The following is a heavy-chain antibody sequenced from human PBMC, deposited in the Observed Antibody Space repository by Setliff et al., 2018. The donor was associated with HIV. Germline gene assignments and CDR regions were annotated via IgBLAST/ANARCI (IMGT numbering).Heavy chain of an antibody. CDR3: ARTREMVRGVITPAFDY. V-gene: IGHV1-69*05. Sequence: ASVKVSCKASGGTFSSYTINWVRQAPGQGLEWMGGIILIFGTANYAQKFQGRVTITTGESTSTAYMELSSLRSEDTALYYCARTREMVRGVITPAFDYWGLGTLVTVSS. CDR1: GGTFSSYT. J-gene: IGHJ4*02. CDR2: IILIFGTA. D-gene: IGHD3-10*01.